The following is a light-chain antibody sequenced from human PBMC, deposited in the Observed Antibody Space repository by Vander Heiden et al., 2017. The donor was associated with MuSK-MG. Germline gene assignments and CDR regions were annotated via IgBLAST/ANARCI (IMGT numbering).Light chain of an antibody. CDR3: GAWDDSLDVPV. CDR2: LND. V-gene: IGLV1-44*01. CDR1: SSNIERNP. Sequence: QPVLTPPPSASGTPGQRVTISCSGSSSNIERNPVNWYQQFPGTAPKLLIYLNDQRPSGVPDRFSGSKSGTSASLAISGLRSEDEGDYYCGAWDDSLDVPVIGGGTKLTVL. J-gene: IGLJ2*01.